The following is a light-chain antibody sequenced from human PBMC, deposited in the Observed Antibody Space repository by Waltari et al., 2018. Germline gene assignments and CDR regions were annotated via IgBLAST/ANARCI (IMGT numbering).Light chain of an antibody. CDR2: DVS. Sequence: QPALTQPASVSGAPGQSITLSCTGTSSDVGVYNYVSWYQQHPGKAPKPMIYDVSNRPSGVSNRFSGSKSGNTASLTISGLQAEDEADYYCSSYTSSSTWVFGGGTKLTVL. V-gene: IGLV2-14*01. CDR1: SSDVGVYNY. CDR3: SSYTSSSTWV. J-gene: IGLJ3*02.